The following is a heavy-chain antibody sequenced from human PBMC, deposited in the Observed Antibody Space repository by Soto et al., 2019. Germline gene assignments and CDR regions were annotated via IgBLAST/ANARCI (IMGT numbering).Heavy chain of an antibody. Sequence: QITLKESGPTLVKPTQTLTLTCTFSGFSLSTGGVGVGWIRQPPGKALEWLALIYWDDDKRYSPSLKSRLTVTKDTSKRQVVLTRTNMDPVDTATYYCAHSRCGGDCLRSYSSHYYYGMDVWGQGTTVTVSS. J-gene: IGHJ6*02. CDR1: GFSLSTGGVG. V-gene: IGHV2-5*02. CDR2: IYWDDDK. D-gene: IGHD2-21*02. CDR3: AHSRCGGDCLRSYSSHYYYGMDV.